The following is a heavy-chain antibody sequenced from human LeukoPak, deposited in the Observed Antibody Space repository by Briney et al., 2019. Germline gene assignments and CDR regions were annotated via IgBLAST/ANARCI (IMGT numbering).Heavy chain of an antibody. CDR1: GFTFSSYG. J-gene: IGHJ4*02. Sequence: GGSLRLSCAVSGFTFSSYGMNWVRQAPGKGLEWVSYITSSSSTIYYADSVKGRSTISRDNAKNSLYLQMNSLRAEDTAVYYCARDAGGEDFWSGYYTGYFDYWGQGTLVTVSS. D-gene: IGHD3-3*01. CDR2: ITSSSSTI. CDR3: ARDAGGEDFWSGYYTGYFDY. V-gene: IGHV3-48*01.